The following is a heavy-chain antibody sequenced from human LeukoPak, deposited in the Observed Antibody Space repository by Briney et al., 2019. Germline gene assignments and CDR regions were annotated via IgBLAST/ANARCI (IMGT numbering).Heavy chain of an antibody. CDR3: ARDGLFRFLEWFPYNWFDP. V-gene: IGHV1-69*13. Sequence: GASVKVSCKASGGTFSSYAISWVRQAPGQGLEWMGGIIPIFGTANYAQKFQGRVTITADESTSTAYMELSSLRSEDTAVYYCARDGLFRFLEWFPYNWFDPWAREPWSPSPQ. J-gene: IGHJ5*02. CDR1: GGTFSSYA. D-gene: IGHD3-3*01. CDR2: IIPIFGTA.